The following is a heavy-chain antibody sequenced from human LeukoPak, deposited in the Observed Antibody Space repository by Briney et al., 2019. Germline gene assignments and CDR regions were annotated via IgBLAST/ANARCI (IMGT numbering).Heavy chain of an antibody. V-gene: IGHV3-53*01. CDR1: GFTVSSNY. Sequence: GGSLRLSCAASGFTVSSNYMSWVRQAPGKGLEWVSVIYSGGSTYYADSVKGRFTISRDNSKNTLYLQMNSLRAEDTAVYYCATPLKRGVRNDAFDIWGQGTMVTVSS. CDR3: ATPLKRGVRNDAFDI. D-gene: IGHD3-16*01. J-gene: IGHJ3*02. CDR2: IYSGGST.